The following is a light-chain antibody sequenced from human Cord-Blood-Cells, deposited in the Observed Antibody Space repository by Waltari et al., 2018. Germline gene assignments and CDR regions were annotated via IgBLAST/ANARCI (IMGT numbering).Light chain of an antibody. Sequence: TQSPGTLSLSPGERATLSCRASQSVSSSYLAWYQQKPGQAPRLLIYGASSRATGIPDRFSGSGSGTDFTLTISRLEPEDFAVYYCQQYGSSPLTFGGGTKVEIK. J-gene: IGKJ4*01. CDR1: QSVSSSY. CDR2: GAS. V-gene: IGKV3-20*01. CDR3: QQYGSSPLT.